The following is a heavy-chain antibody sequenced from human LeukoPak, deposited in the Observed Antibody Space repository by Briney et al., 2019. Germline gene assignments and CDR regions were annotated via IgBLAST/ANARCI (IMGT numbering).Heavy chain of an antibody. J-gene: IGHJ6*02. D-gene: IGHD2-15*01. Sequence: GGSLRLSCEASKFRFSRYGMHWVRQVPGKGLEWLAILSHDGRVEFYADSVKGRFTISRDNSKNTLYLQMKSLKSEDTAVYYCVKDIVVLDATNGLDVWGQGTAVIVSS. CDR2: LSHDGRVE. CDR3: VKDIVVLDATNGLDV. V-gene: IGHV3-30*18. CDR1: KFRFSRYG.